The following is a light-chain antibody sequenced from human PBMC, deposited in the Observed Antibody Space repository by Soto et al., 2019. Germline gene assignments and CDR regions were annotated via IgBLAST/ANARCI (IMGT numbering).Light chain of an antibody. CDR3: QTWGTGPAV. Sequence: QPVLTQSPSASASLGASVKLTCTLSSGHSSYAIAWHQQQPEKGPRHLMKLNSDGSHSKGDGIPDRFSGSSSGAERYLTISGLQSEDEADYSCQTWGTGPAVFGGGTQLTVL. V-gene: IGLV4-69*01. CDR2: LNSDGSH. CDR1: SGHSSYA. J-gene: IGLJ7*01.